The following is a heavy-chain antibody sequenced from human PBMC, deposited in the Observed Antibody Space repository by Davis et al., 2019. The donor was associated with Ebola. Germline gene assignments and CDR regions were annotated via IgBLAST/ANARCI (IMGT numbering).Heavy chain of an antibody. CDR2: ISAYNGNT. V-gene: IGHV1-18*01. D-gene: IGHD2-15*01. J-gene: IGHJ4*02. CDR3: ASGAGYCSGGSCYSPAFDY. CDR1: GYTFTSYG. Sequence: ASVKVSCKASGYTFTSYGISWVRQAPGQGLEWMGWISAYNGNTNYAQKLQGRVTMTTDTSTSTAYMELRSLRSDDTAVSYCASGAGYCSGGSCYSPAFDYWGQGTLVTVSS.